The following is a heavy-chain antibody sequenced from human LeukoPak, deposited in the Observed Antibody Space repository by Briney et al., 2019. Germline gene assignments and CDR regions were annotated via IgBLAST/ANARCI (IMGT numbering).Heavy chain of an antibody. D-gene: IGHD2-15*01. CDR1: GYSFSSDW. CDR2: IFPIDSET. V-gene: IGHV5-51*01. CDR3: TRGCSGGSCSRDAMDV. Sequence: GESLKISCKSSGYSFSSDWIAWVRQMPGKGLEWMGIIFPIDSETTYSPSFQGQVTISADKSISTAYLQWSSLKASDTAMYYCTRGCSGGSCSRDAMDVWGQGTMVTVSS. J-gene: IGHJ6*02.